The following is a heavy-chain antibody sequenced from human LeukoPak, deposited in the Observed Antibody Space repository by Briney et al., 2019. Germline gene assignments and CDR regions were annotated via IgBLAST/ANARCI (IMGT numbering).Heavy chain of an antibody. J-gene: IGHJ4*02. CDR2: ISSSSSYI. Sequence: PGGSLRLSYAASGFTFSSYSMKWVRQAPGEGLEWVSSISSSSSYIYYADSVKGRFTISRDNAKNSLYLQMNSLRTEDTAVYYCAAGVLWFGELSPYFDYWGQGTLVTVSS. D-gene: IGHD3-10*01. V-gene: IGHV3-21*01. CDR1: GFTFSSYS. CDR3: AAGVLWFGELSPYFDY.